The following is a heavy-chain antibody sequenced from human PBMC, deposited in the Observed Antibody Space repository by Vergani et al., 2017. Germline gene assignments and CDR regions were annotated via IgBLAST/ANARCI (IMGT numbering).Heavy chain of an antibody. V-gene: IGHV1-46*01. CDR1: GSTFTSYY. J-gene: IGHJ6*02. D-gene: IGHD2-2*02. Sequence: QVQLVQSGAEVKKPGASVKVSCKASGSTFTSYYMHWVRQPPGQGLEWMGIINPSGGSTSYAQKFQGRVTMTRDTSTSTVYMELSSLRSEDTAVYYCLGIWSSTSCYNNGMDVWGQGTTVTVSS. CDR3: LGIWSSTSCYNNGMDV. CDR2: INPSGGST.